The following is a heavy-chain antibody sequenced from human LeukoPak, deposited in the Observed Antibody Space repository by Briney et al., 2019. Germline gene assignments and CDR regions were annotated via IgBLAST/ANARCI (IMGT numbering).Heavy chain of an antibody. J-gene: IGHJ4*02. Sequence: PGGSPRLSCAASGFTFSAYGMSWVRQAPGKGLEWVTGISGGGGSTYYADSVKGRFTISRDNSKNTLDLQMNSLRAEDTAVYYCAKGYCSSTSCGFDYWGQGTLVTVSS. CDR2: ISGGGGST. D-gene: IGHD2-2*01. V-gene: IGHV3-23*01. CDR3: AKGYCSSTSCGFDY. CDR1: GFTFSAYG.